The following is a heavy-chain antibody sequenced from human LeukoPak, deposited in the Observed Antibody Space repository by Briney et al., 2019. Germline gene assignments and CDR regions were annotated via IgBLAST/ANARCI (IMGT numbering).Heavy chain of an antibody. CDR2: NYYSGST. Sequence: SETLSLTCTVSGGSISSYYWSWIRHPPGKGLEWIGYNYYSGSTNYNPSLKSRVTISVDTSKNQSSLKLSSVTAADTAVYYCARHGVDVDTATYYFDYWGQATLVTVSS. D-gene: IGHD5-18*01. V-gene: IGHV4-59*08. CDR1: GGSISSYY. CDR3: ARHGVDVDTATYYFDY. J-gene: IGHJ4*02.